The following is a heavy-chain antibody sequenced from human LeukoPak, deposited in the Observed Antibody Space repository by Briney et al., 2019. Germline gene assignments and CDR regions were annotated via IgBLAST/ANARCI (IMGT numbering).Heavy chain of an antibody. V-gene: IGHV3-11*04. J-gene: IGHJ6*03. CDR1: GFTFSDFY. D-gene: IGHD5-18*01. CDR2: ISSSGGSI. Sequence: GGSLRLSCAASGFTFSDFYMSWIRQAPGKGLGWVSYISSSGGSIYYADSVRGRFTISRDNAKNSLYLQMNSLRAEDTAVYYCARRFGYSYGFLLYYYYMDVWGKGTTVTVSS. CDR3: ARRFGYSYGFLLYYYYMDV.